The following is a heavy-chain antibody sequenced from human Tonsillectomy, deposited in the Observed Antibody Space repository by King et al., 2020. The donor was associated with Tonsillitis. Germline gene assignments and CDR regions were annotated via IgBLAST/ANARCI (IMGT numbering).Heavy chain of an antibody. Sequence: VQLVESGGGVVQPGGSLRLSCAASGFTFSSYGMHRVRQAPGKGLEWVAFIRYDGSNKYYADSVKGRFTISRDNSKNTLYLQMNSLRAEDTAVNYCGGGAGEFDYWGQGTLVTVSS. V-gene: IGHV3-30*02. CDR2: IRYDGSNK. CDR1: GFTFSSYG. D-gene: IGHD3-16*01. CDR3: GGGAGEFDY. J-gene: IGHJ4*02.